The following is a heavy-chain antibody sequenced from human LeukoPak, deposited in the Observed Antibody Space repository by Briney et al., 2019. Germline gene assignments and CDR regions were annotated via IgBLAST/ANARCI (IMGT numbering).Heavy chain of an antibody. Sequence: GGSLRLSCAASGFTFSSYSMNWVRQAPGKGLEWVSSISSSSSYTYYADSVKGRFTISRDNAKNSLYLQMNSLRAEDTAVYYCAVIGYYDILTGYYDFDYWGQGTLVTVSS. V-gene: IGHV3-21*01. D-gene: IGHD3-9*01. CDR1: GFTFSSYS. CDR3: AVIGYYDILTGYYDFDY. J-gene: IGHJ4*02. CDR2: ISSSSSYT.